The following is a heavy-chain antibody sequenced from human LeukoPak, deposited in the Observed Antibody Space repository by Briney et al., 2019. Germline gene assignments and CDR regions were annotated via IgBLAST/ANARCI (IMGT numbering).Heavy chain of an antibody. V-gene: IGHV3-30*04. CDR2: ISYDGSNK. CDR1: GFTFSSYA. J-gene: IGHJ4*02. CDR3: ARDRDSRGYYYPY. D-gene: IGHD3-22*01. Sequence: GGSLRLSFAASGFTFSSYAMHWVRQAPAKGLEWVAVISYDGSNKYYADSVKGRFTISRDNSKNTLYLQMNSLRAEDTAVYYCARDRDSRGYYYPYWGQGTLVTVSS.